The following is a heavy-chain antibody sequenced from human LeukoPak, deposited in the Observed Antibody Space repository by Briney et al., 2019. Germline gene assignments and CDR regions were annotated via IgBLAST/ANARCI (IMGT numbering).Heavy chain of an antibody. J-gene: IGHJ4*02. Sequence: ASVKVSCKASGGTFSSYAISWVRQAPGQGLEWMGGIIPIFGTANYAQKFQGRVTMTRDTSTSTVYMELSSLRSEDTAVYYCAALGGSYYQAYYFDYWGQGTLVTVSS. D-gene: IGHD1-26*01. CDR2: IIPIFGTA. CDR1: GGTFSSYA. CDR3: AALGGSYYQAYYFDY. V-gene: IGHV1-69*05.